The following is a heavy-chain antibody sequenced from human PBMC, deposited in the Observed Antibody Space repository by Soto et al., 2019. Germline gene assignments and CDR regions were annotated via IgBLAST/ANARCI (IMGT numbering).Heavy chain of an antibody. CDR1: GFTFSSYA. CDR3: ASNTRYDPPDY. J-gene: IGHJ4*02. D-gene: IGHD3-16*01. Sequence: EVQLLESGGGLVQPGGSLRLSCAASGFTFSSYAMSWVRQAPGKGLAWVSGISVSGGSTYYADSVKGRFTISRDNSKNTPCQHMNSLRAEDTAVYYCASNTRYDPPDYWGQGTLVTVSS. V-gene: IGHV3-23*01. CDR2: ISVSGGST.